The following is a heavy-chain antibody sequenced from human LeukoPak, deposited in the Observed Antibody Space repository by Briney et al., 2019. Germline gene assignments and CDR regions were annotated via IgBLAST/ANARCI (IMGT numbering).Heavy chain of an antibody. V-gene: IGHV3-48*02. CDR3: ARDNGEQSSGYHYYGMDV. CDR1: GFTFSSYS. Sequence: GGSLRLSCAASGFTFSSYSMNWVRQAPGKGLEWVSYISSRSSNIYYADSVKGRFTISRDNAKNSLYLQMNSLRDEDTAVYYCARDNGEQSSGYHYYGMDVWGQGTTVTVSS. CDR2: ISSRSSNI. D-gene: IGHD3-22*01. J-gene: IGHJ6*02.